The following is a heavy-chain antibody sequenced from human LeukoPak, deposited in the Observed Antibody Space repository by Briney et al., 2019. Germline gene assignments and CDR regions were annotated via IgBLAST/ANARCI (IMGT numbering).Heavy chain of an antibody. CDR3: ARGVLACSSTSCYSYNWFDP. CDR1: GGSLSGYY. J-gene: IGHJ5*02. V-gene: IGHV4-34*01. Sequence: PSETLSLTCAVSGGSLSGYYWSWIRQPPGKGLEWIGEINHSGSTNYNPSLKSRVTISVDTSKNQFSLKLSSVTAADTAVYYCARGVLACSSTSCYSYNWFDPWGQGTLVTVSS. CDR2: INHSGST. D-gene: IGHD2-2*01.